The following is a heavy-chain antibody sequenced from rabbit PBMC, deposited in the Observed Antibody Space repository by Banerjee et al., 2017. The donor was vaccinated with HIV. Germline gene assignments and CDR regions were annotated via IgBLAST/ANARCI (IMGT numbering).Heavy chain of an antibody. V-gene: IGHV1S47*01. J-gene: IGHJ4*01. CDR1: GFTLSSYW. CDR3: ARDRAGYAGYGYFNL. D-gene: IGHD7-1*01. Sequence: QEQLEESGGDLVKPEGSLTLTCTASGFTLSSYWMCWVRQAPGKGLGWVACIYNGDGSTYYASWVNGRFTISRSTSLNTVTLQMTSLTAADTATYFCARDRAGYAGYGYFNLWGPGTLVTVS. CDR2: IYNGDGST.